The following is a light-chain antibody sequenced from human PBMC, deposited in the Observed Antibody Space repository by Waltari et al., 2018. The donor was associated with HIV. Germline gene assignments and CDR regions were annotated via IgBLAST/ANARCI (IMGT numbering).Light chain of an antibody. CDR2: GAS. Sequence: IVVTQSPATMSVSPGARATLSCKTSQSVYKNLAWYQHKPGQPPRLLMSGASTRARDVPPRFTGSGSGTEFTLTINSLQSEDVAVYYCQQYRDWPPSPFGQGTKVEIK. J-gene: IGKJ2*01. V-gene: IGKV3-15*01. CDR3: QQYRDWPPSP. CDR1: QSVYKN.